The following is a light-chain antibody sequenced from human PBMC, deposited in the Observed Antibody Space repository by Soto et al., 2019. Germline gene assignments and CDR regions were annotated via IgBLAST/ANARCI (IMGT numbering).Light chain of an antibody. CDR3: RQYDSSPPIT. V-gene: IGKV3-20*01. CDR2: GAS. CDR1: QSVSVN. J-gene: IGKJ5*01. Sequence: ENVLTQSPATLSLSPGERVTLSCRASQSVSVNLAWYQRKSGQPPRLLIYGASSRATGIPDRFSGSGSGTDFTLTISRLEPEDFAVYYCRQYDSSPPITFGQGTLLEVK.